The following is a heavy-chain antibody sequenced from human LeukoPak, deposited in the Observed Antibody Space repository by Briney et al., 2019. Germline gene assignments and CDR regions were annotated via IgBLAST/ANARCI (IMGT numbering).Heavy chain of an antibody. V-gene: IGHV3-7*03. CDR3: AKGNPYDFDY. Sequence: PGGSLRLSCAASGFTFSSYWMSWVRQAPGKGLEWVANIKQDGSEKYYVDSVKGRFTISRDNSKNTLYLQMNSLRAEDTAVYYCAKGNPYDFDYWGQGTLVTVSS. J-gene: IGHJ4*02. D-gene: IGHD3-22*01. CDR1: GFTFSSYW. CDR2: IKQDGSEK.